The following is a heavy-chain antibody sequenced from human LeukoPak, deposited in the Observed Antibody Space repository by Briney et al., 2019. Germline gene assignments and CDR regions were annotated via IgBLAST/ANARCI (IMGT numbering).Heavy chain of an antibody. CDR1: GFTFSSHR. J-gene: IGHJ3*02. Sequence: GGSLRPSCAAYGFTFSSHRVNSVRQPPGKWMECVSSISSISRYIYYADSVNGRLSISTDTAKHSIYMQMICLRAEDTAVYYCARGTYYYDSSGYGDAFDIWGQGTMVTVSS. V-gene: IGHV3-21*01. D-gene: IGHD3-22*01. CDR3: ARGTYYYDSSGYGDAFDI. CDR2: ISSISRYI.